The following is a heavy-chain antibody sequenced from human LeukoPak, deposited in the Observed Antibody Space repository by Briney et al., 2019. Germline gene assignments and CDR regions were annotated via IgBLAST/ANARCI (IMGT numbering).Heavy chain of an antibody. V-gene: IGHV1-46*03. CDR3: ARDPLGVYFDY. CDR1: GYTLTSYY. Sequence: ASVKVSCKASGYTLTSYYMHWVRQAPGQGLEWMGIINPSGGSTSYAQKFQGRVTMTRDTSTSTVYMELSSLRSEDTAVYYCARDPLGVYFDYWGQGTLVTVSS. J-gene: IGHJ4*02. CDR2: INPSGGST.